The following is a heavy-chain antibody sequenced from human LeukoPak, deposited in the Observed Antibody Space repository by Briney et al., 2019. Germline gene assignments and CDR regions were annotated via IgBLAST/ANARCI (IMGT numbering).Heavy chain of an antibody. CDR3: ASCSSGKFDY. D-gene: IGHD6-19*01. Sequence: GTSLKVCCKAAGGIFSSCAISWVRQAPGQGLEWMGGIIPILGTANYAQKFQGRDTINADKSTSTAYMELSSLRSEDTAVYDCASCSSGKFDYWGQGTLVSVSS. V-gene: IGHV1-69*06. CDR1: GGIFSSCA. J-gene: IGHJ4*02. CDR2: IIPILGTA.